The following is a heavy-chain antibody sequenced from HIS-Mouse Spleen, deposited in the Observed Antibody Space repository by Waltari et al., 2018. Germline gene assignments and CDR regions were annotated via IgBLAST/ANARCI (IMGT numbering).Heavy chain of an antibody. Sequence: QLQLQESGPGLVKPSETLSLTCTVSGGSISSSSYYWGWIRQPPGKGLEWIGSIYYSGSTYYTPSLQSRVTIQVETSKNQCSLKLSSVTAADTAVYYCAREIPYSSSWYDWYFDLWGRGTLVTVSS. CDR3: AREIPYSSSWYDWYFDL. J-gene: IGHJ2*01. V-gene: IGHV4-39*07. CDR2: IYYSGST. CDR1: GGSISSSSYY. D-gene: IGHD6-13*01.